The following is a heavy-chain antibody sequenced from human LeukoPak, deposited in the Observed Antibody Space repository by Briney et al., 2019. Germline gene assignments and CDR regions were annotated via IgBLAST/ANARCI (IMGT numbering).Heavy chain of an antibody. CDR1: GGSFSGYY. D-gene: IGHD3-10*01. CDR2: INHSGST. CDR3: AREGIKNWFDP. Sequence: SETLSLTCAVYGGSFSGYYWSWIRQPPGKGLEWIGEINHSGSTNYIPSLKSRVTISVDTSKNQFSLKLSSVTAADTAVYYCAREGIKNWFDPWGQGTLVTVSS. J-gene: IGHJ5*02. V-gene: IGHV4-34*01.